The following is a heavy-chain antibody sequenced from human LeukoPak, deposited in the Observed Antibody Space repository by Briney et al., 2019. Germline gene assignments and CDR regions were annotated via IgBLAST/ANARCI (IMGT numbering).Heavy chain of an antibody. J-gene: IGHJ6*02. CDR3: TTLEVYYYGMDV. Sequence: PGGSLRLSCAASGYTFSNAWMNWVRQAPGKGLEWVGRIKSKTDGGTTDYAAPVKGRFTISRDDSKNTLYLQMNSLKTEDTAVYYCTTLEVYYYGMDVWGQGTTVTVSS. D-gene: IGHD5-24*01. CDR1: GYTFSNAW. V-gene: IGHV3-15*07. CDR2: IKSKTDGGTT.